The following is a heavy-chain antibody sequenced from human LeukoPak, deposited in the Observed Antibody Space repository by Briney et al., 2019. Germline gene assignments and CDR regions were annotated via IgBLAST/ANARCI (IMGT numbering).Heavy chain of an antibody. V-gene: IGHV4-59*01. Sequence: SETLSLTCTVSGGSIIGYYWSWIRQPPGMGLEWIAYIHYSGNTASNPSLKSRVTISVDTSKNQVSLRVTSVTAADTAVYYCARDFRPLLFLNWFDPWGQGTLVTVSS. CDR2: IHYSGNT. CDR3: ARDFRPLLFLNWFDP. D-gene: IGHD2-15*01. CDR1: GGSIIGYY. J-gene: IGHJ5*02.